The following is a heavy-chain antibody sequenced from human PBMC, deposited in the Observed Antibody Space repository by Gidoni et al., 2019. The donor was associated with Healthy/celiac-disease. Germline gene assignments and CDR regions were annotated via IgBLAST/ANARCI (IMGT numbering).Heavy chain of an antibody. Sequence: EVQLVESGGGLVQPGGSLRLSCAASGFTFRSYSMNWVRQASGKGMEWVSSISSSSSYIYYADSVKGRFTISRDNAKNSLYLQMNSLSAEDTAVYYCARDSAASLGLDAFDIWGQGTMVTVSS. D-gene: IGHD6-25*01. CDR2: ISSSSSYI. V-gene: IGHV3-21*01. CDR1: GFTFRSYS. CDR3: ARDSAASLGLDAFDI. J-gene: IGHJ3*02.